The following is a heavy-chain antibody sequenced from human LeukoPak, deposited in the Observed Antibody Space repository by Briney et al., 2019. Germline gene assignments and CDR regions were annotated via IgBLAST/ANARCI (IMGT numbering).Heavy chain of an antibody. J-gene: IGHJ4*02. Sequence: GGSLRLSCAASGFTSSSYSMNWVRQAPGKGLEWVSYISSSSSTIYYADSVKGRFTISRDNAKNSLYLQMNSLRAEDTAVYYCARETGFIFGYFDYWGQGTLVTVSS. D-gene: IGHD3-3*02. V-gene: IGHV3-48*01. CDR1: GFTSSSYS. CDR3: ARETGFIFGYFDY. CDR2: ISSSSSTI.